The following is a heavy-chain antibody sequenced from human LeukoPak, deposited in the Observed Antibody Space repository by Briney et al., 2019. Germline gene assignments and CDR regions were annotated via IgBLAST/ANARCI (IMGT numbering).Heavy chain of an antibody. CDR2: IYSGGST. Sequence: GGSLRLSCAASGFTVSSNYMSWVRQAPGKGLEWVSVIYSGGSTYYADSVKGRFTISRDNSKNTLYLQMNSLRAEDTAVYYCARVLRYFDWFLYWGQGTLVTVSS. D-gene: IGHD3-9*01. CDR1: GFTVSSNY. J-gene: IGHJ4*02. CDR3: ARVLRYFDWFLY. V-gene: IGHV3-66*01.